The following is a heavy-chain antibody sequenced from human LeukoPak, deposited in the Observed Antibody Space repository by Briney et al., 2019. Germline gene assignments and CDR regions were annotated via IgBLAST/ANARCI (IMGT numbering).Heavy chain of an antibody. Sequence: PGRSLRLSCAASGFTFDDYAMHWVRQAPGKGLEWFSGISWNSGSIGYADSVKGRFTISRDNAKNSLYLQMNSLRAEDTALYYCAKDIDSSSWYLPVLGTWGQGTLVTVSS. CDR1: GFTFDDYA. D-gene: IGHD6-13*01. CDR2: ISWNSGSI. CDR3: AKDIDSSSWYLPVLGT. J-gene: IGHJ1*01. V-gene: IGHV3-9*01.